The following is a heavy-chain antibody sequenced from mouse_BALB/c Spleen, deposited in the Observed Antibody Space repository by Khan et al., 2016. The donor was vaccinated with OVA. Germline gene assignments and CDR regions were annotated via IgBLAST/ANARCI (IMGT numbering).Heavy chain of an antibody. CDR3: ARRNYFGYTFAY. CDR2: ISPGSGDT. Sequence: QVQLQQSGAELARPGASVKLSCKASGYTFTDYYINWVKLRTGQGLEWIGEISPGSGDTYYNESFNGKATLTADKSSSTAYMQLSSLTSEASAVYFCARRNYFGYTFAYWGQGTLVTVSA. V-gene: IGHV1-77*01. CDR1: GYTFTDYY. J-gene: IGHJ3*01. D-gene: IGHD1-2*01.